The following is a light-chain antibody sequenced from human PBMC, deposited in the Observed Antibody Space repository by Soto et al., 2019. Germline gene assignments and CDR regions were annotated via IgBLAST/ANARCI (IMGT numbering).Light chain of an antibody. V-gene: IGKV3D-15*01. CDR3: QQYNNWRPWYT. Sequence: ELVMTQAPATLSVSPGERATLSCRASQSFTNKLAWYQQKPGQPPKLVLYGVSTRASGIPARFNGSGSGTEFTLTISSLQSEDFAGYYCQQYNNWRPWYTFGQGTKLEI. J-gene: IGKJ2*01. CDR1: QSFTNK. CDR2: GVS.